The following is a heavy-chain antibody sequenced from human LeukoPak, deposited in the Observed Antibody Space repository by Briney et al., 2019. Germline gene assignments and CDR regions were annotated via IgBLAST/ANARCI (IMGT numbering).Heavy chain of an antibody. J-gene: IGHJ4*02. D-gene: IGHD3-22*01. CDR2: IWYDGSNK. V-gene: IGHV3-33*01. Sequence: GGSLRLSCAASGFTFSSYGMHWVRQAPGKGLEWVAVIWYDGSNKYYADSVKGRFTISRDNSKNTLYLQMSSLRAEDTAVYYCARDFYYFDSSGSNWGQGILVTVSS. CDR1: GFTFSSYG. CDR3: ARDFYYFDSSGSN.